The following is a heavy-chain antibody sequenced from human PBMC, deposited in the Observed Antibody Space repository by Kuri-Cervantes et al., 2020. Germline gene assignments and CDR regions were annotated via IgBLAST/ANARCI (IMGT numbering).Heavy chain of an antibody. J-gene: IGHJ1*01. D-gene: IGHD6-13*01. CDR1: GFTFDDYG. V-gene: IGHV3-20*04. CDR2: INWNGGST. Sequence: GESLKISCAASGFTFDDYGMSWVRQAPGKGLEWVSGINWNGGSTGYADSVKGRFTISRDNAKNSLYLQMNSLRAEDTAVYYCAKDLSSSWYEDYFQHWGQGTLVTVSS. CDR3: AKDLSSSWYEDYFQH.